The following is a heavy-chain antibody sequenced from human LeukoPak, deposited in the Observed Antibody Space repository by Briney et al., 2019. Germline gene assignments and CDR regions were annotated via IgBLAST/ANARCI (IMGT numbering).Heavy chain of an antibody. D-gene: IGHD2-2*01. CDR1: GYTFTSYY. Sequence: ASVKVSCKASGYTFTSYYLHCVRQAPGHGLEWMGIINPSGVSTSNTQKIKARVTMTRDTSTSTVYMELSSLRAEYTAVYYCARDRCSSTSCYPNDPWGQGTLVTVSS. V-gene: IGHV1-46*01. J-gene: IGHJ5*02. CDR2: INPSGVST. CDR3: ARDRCSSTSCYPNDP.